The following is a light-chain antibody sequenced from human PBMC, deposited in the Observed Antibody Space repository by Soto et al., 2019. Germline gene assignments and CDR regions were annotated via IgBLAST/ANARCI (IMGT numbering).Light chain of an antibody. CDR1: SSDVGRYNY. V-gene: IGLV2-14*01. Sequence: QSALTQPASVSGSPGQSITISYTGTSSDVGRYNYVSWYQQHPGKAPKLMIHDVSNRPSGVSDRFSGSKSGNTASLTISGLQAEDEADYYCSSYTSSSTLYAFGTGTKLTVL. CDR3: SSYTSSSTLYA. CDR2: DVS. J-gene: IGLJ1*01.